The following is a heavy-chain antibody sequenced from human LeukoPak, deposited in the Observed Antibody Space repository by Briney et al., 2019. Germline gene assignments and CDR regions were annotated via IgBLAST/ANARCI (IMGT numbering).Heavy chain of an antibody. D-gene: IGHD2-15*01. CDR1: GFTFSSYS. V-gene: IGHV3-48*01. CDR3: ARVLHYYYYYMDV. CDR2: ISSSSTI. Sequence: GGSLRLSCAASGFTFSSYSMNWVRQAPGKGLEWVSYISSSSTIYYADSVKGRFTISRDNAKNSLYLQMNSLRAEDTAVYYCARVLHYYYYYMDVWGKGTTVTVSS. J-gene: IGHJ6*03.